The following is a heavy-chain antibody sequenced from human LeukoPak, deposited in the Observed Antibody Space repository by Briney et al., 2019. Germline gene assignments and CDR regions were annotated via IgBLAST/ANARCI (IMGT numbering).Heavy chain of an antibody. CDR2: VYYTGGT. Sequence: SETLSLTCSVSGGSISSGNYHWTWIRQSPGEGLEWTGNVYYTGGTYYKPSLKSRITISIDTSKNQFSLKLSSVTAADTAVYYCARHGDGGLHYWGQGTLVTVSS. J-gene: IGHJ4*02. CDR3: ARHGDGGLHY. V-gene: IGHV4-39*01. D-gene: IGHD2-15*01. CDR1: GGSISSGNYH.